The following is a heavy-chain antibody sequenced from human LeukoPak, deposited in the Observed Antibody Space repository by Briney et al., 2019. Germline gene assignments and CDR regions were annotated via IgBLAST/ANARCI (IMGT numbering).Heavy chain of an antibody. J-gene: IGHJ4*02. D-gene: IGHD3-10*01. V-gene: IGHV1-3*01. CDR1: GYTFTSYY. CDR3: ARVIYGSGSYLDY. CDR2: INAGNGNT. Sequence: VASVKVSCKASGYTFTSYYMHWVRQAPGQRLEWMGWINAGNGNTKYSQKFQGRVTITRDTSASTAYMELSSLRSEDTAVYYCARVIYGSGSYLDYWGQGTLVTVSS.